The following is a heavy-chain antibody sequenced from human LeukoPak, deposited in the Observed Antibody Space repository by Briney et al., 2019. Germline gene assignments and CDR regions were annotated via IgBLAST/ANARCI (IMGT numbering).Heavy chain of an antibody. CDR1: GFTFSSYG. D-gene: IGHD3-10*01. V-gene: IGHV3-33*08. J-gene: IGHJ3*02. CDR2: IRYDGSNK. CDR3: ARDQFYGSGSYRAFDI. Sequence: GRSLRLSCAASGFTFSSYGMHWVRQAPGKGLEWVAFIRYDGSNKYYADSAKGRFTISRDNSKNTLYLQMNSLRAEDTAVYYCARDQFYGSGSYRAFDIWGQGTMVTVSS.